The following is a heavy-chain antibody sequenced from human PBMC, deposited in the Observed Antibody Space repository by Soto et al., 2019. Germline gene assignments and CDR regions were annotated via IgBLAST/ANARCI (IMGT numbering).Heavy chain of an antibody. V-gene: IGHV4-30-4*01. CDR2: IYYSGST. Sequence: PSETLSLTCSVSGGSISSGDYYWSWIRQPPGKSLEWIGYIYYSGSTYYNQSLKSRVTISVDTSKNQFSLKLSSVTAADTAVYYCARDHTYYDDSSGQNAFDIWGQGTMVTVSS. CDR3: ARDHTYYDDSSGQNAFDI. J-gene: IGHJ3*02. CDR1: GGSISSGDYY. D-gene: IGHD3-22*01.